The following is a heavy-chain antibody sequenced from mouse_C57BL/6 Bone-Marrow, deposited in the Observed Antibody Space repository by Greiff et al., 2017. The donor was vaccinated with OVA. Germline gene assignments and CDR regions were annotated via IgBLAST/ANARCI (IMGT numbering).Heavy chain of an antibody. D-gene: IGHD2-3*01. V-gene: IGHV14-4*01. J-gene: IGHJ4*01. CDR1: GFNIKDDY. CDR3: TVDGYYVGAMDY. CDR2: LDPENGDT. Sequence: EVKLQESGAELVRPGASVKLSCTASGFNIKDDYMHWVKQRPEQGLEWIGWLDPENGDTEYASKFQGKATITADTSSNPAYLQLSSLTSEDTAVYYCTVDGYYVGAMDYWGQGTSVTVSS.